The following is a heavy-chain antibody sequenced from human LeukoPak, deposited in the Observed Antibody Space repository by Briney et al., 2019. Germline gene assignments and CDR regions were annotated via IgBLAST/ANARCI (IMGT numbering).Heavy chain of an antibody. CDR3: ASRTLDPTVTRYYYYYYGMDV. J-gene: IGHJ6*02. CDR2: IIPIFGTA. V-gene: IGHV1-69*01. D-gene: IGHD4-17*01. Sequence: SVTVSCKASGGTFSSYAISWVRQAPGQGLEWMGGIIPIFGTANYAQKFQGKVTITADESTSTAYMELSSLRSEDTAVYYCASRTLDPTVTRYYYYYYGMDVWGQGTTVTVSS. CDR1: GGTFSSYA.